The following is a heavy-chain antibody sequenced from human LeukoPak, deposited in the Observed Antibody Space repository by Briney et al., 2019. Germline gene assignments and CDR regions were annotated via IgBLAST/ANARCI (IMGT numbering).Heavy chain of an antibody. CDR2: INPNSGGT. J-gene: IGHJ5*02. V-gene: IGHV1-2*02. Sequence: GASVKVSCKASGYSLTGYYMHWVRQAPGQGLEWMGWINPNSGGTKYAQKFQGRVTMTRDTSISTAYMELSRLRSDDTAVYYCAKDRNPLYYYGSGSYLYNWFDPWGQGTLVTVSS. D-gene: IGHD3-10*01. CDR3: AKDRNPLYYYGSGSYLYNWFDP. CDR1: GYSLTGYY.